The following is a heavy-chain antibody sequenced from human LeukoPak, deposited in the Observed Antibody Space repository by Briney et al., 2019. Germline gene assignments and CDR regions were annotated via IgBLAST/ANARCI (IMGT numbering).Heavy chain of an antibody. V-gene: IGHV4-30-4*01. Sequence: TSQTLSLTCTVSGGSISSGDYYWSWIRQPPGKGLEWIGYIYYSGSTYYNPSLKSRVTTSVDTSKNQFSLKLSSVTAADTAVYYCPREQVAASDYYYYGMDVWGQGTTVTVSS. CDR2: IYYSGST. J-gene: IGHJ6*02. D-gene: IGHD2-15*01. CDR3: PREQVAASDYYYYGMDV. CDR1: GGSISSGDYY.